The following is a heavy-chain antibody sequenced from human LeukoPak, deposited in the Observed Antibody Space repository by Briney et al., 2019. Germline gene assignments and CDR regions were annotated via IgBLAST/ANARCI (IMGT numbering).Heavy chain of an antibody. CDR3: ARDFRGAFDI. J-gene: IGHJ3*02. V-gene: IGHV3-33*01. CDR1: GFTFSSYG. Sequence: GGSLRLSCAASGFTFSSYGMHWVRQAPGKGLEWVAVIWYDGSNKYYADSVKGRFTISRDNSKNTLCLQMNSLRAEDTAVYYCARDFRGAFDIWGRGTMVTVSS. CDR2: IWYDGSNK.